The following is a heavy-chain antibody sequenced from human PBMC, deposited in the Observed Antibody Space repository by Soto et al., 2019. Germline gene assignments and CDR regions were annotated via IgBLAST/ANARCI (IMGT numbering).Heavy chain of an antibody. D-gene: IGHD3-3*01. CDR1: DGTISGYY. CDR3: GRGQRFSDWFDP. Sequence: SSENLSLTGSVSDGTISGYYWTWIRKRTGKGREWSGRIYSSGNTKYKACLQSGGTLSLETCNNPFSMSMTSVTAAGTAAYYGGRGQRFSDWFDPWGQGTLVTVSS. J-gene: IGHJ5*02. V-gene: IGHV4-4*07. CDR2: IYSSGNT.